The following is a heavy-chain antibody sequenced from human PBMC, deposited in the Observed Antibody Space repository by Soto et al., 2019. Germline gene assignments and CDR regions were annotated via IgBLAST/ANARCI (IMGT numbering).Heavy chain of an antibody. J-gene: IGHJ6*02. CDR2: IYYSGST. D-gene: IGHD5-18*01. CDR1: GGSISSGGYY. Sequence: SETLSLTCTVSGGSISSGGYYWSWIRQHPGKGLEWIGYIYYSGSTYYNPSLKSRVTISVDTSKNQFSLKLSSVTAADTAVYYCARESTAMVTGYYYGMDVWGQGTTVTVSS. V-gene: IGHV4-31*03. CDR3: ARESTAMVTGYYYGMDV.